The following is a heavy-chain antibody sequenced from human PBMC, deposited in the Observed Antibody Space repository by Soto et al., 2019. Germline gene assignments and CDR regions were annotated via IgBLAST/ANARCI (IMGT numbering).Heavy chain of an antibody. D-gene: IGHD1-1*01. CDR3: ARLPGIVAPGTVFLDN. CDR2: IYPGDSDT. Sequence: LKISCKASGYRFASSWIGWVRQMPGKGLEWMGIIYPGDSDTRYRPSFQGQVTISADKSSSTAYLQWNSLQASDTAMYYCARLPGIVAPGTVFLDNWGQGTMVTVSS. J-gene: IGHJ4*02. CDR1: GYRFASSW. V-gene: IGHV5-51*01.